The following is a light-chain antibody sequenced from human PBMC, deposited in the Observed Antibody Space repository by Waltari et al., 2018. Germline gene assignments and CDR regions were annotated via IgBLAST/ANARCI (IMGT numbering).Light chain of an antibody. V-gene: IGKV2-28*01. J-gene: IGKJ2*01. CDR1: QSLLHSNGFKY. CDR3: MQALQIPYT. Sequence: DIVMTQSPLSLPVTPGEPASISCKSSQSLLHSNGFKYLDWYLQKPGQSPQLLIYVASNRASGVPDRFSGSGSGTDFTLKISRVEAEDVGLYYCMQALQIPYTFAQGTKLEIK. CDR2: VAS.